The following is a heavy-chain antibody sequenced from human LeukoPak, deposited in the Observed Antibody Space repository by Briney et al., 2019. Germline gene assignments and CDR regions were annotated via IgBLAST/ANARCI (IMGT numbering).Heavy chain of an antibody. CDR1: GGSISSSSYY. Sequence: SETLSLTCTVCGGSISSSSYYWGWIRQPRGKGLEWIGSIYYSGSTYYNPALKSRVTISVDTSKNQFSLKLSSVTAADTAVYYCARTYYYDSSGYLLNFDAFDIWGQGTMVTVSS. CDR2: IYYSGST. J-gene: IGHJ3*02. V-gene: IGHV4-39*01. D-gene: IGHD3-22*01. CDR3: ARTYYYDSSGYLLNFDAFDI.